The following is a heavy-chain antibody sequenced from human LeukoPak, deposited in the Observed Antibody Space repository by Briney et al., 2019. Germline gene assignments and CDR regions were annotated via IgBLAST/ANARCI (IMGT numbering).Heavy chain of an antibody. Sequence: PSQTLSLTCTVSGGSISSGGYYWSWIRQHPEKGLEWIGYIYYSGSTYYNPSLKSRVTISVDTSKNQFSLKLSSVTAADTAVYYCARSRYGDYGGGWFDPWGQGTLVTVSS. V-gene: IGHV4-31*03. CDR3: ARSRYGDYGGGWFDP. CDR1: GGSISSGGYY. D-gene: IGHD4-17*01. CDR2: IYYSGST. J-gene: IGHJ5*02.